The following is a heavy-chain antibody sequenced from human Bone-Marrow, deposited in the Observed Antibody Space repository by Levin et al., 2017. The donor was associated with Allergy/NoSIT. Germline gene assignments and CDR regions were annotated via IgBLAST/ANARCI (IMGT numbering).Heavy chain of an antibody. CDR3: AKDFPLSGNPNYFDY. CDR1: GFMFRSYA. CDR2: LDGSGDVT. V-gene: IGHV3-23*01. Sequence: QTGGSLRLSCAASGFMFRSYAMTWVRQAPGRGLEWISSLDGSGDVTYYADSVKGRFTISRDDSNNILFLQMNSLRAEDTAVYFCAKDFPLSGNPNYFDYWGQGTLVTVSS. D-gene: IGHD1-26*01. J-gene: IGHJ4*02.